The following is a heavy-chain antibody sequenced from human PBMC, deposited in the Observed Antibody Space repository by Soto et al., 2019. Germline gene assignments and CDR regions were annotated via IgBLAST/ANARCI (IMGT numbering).Heavy chain of an antibody. V-gene: IGHV4-34*01. CDR3: ARGIAYNFWSGNYYFDY. CDR2: INESGNT. D-gene: IGHD3-3*01. CDR1: GGSFTGYY. J-gene: IGHJ4*02. Sequence: TSETLSLTCGVSGGSFTGYYWSWIRQPPGKGLEWIGDINESGNTNYNPSLKRRVTISIYTSKIQFSLRLSSVTAADTAVYYCARGIAYNFWSGNYYFDYWGQGTQVTVSS.